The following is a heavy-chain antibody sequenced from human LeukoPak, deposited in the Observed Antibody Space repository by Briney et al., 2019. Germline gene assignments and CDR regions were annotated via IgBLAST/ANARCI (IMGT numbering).Heavy chain of an antibody. Sequence: GGSLRLSCAASGFTFSRYWMTWVRQAPGKGLEWVANVKLDGSETSNVDSVRGRFTISRDNTKNSLYLQMNSLRVEDTALYYCARRTYGYFDSWGPGTLVTVSS. CDR2: VKLDGSET. CDR3: ARRTYGYFDS. D-gene: IGHD3-10*01. CDR1: GFTFSRYW. V-gene: IGHV3-7*01. J-gene: IGHJ4*02.